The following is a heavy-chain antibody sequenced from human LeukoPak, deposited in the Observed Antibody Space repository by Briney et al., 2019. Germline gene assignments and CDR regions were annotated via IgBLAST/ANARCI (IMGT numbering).Heavy chain of an antibody. CDR3: ATKRVGHYFGFDP. CDR2: VKPDSGAS. Sequence: ASVKVSCKGSGYTFTDYYIHWVRQVPGQGLEWIGWVKPDSGASNFAQTFQGRVTMTGDTSITTAYMELSSLTSDDTAIYYCATKRVGHYFGFDPWGQGTLVTVSS. V-gene: IGHV1-2*02. J-gene: IGHJ5*02. CDR1: GYTFTDYY. D-gene: IGHD2/OR15-2a*01.